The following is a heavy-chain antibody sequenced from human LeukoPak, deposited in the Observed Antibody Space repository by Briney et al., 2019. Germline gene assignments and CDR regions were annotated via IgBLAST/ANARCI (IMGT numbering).Heavy chain of an antibody. J-gene: IGHJ4*02. CDR2: IDKTSTKI. Sequence: GGSLRLSCSASGFTFTAYSMNWFRLAPGEGLQWVSYIDKTSTKIYYADSVKGRFSISRDNAKNSLSLQMNSLRDEDTAVYYCARESYWGSSGKGFDYWGQGTPVTVSS. CDR3: ARESYWGSSGKGFDY. CDR1: GFTFTAYS. V-gene: IGHV3-48*02. D-gene: IGHD7-27*01.